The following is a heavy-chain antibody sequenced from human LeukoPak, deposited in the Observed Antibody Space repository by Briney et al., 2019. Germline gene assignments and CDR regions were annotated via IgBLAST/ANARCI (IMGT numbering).Heavy chain of an antibody. J-gene: IGHJ3*02. CDR2: IYYSGST. Sequence: PSETLSLTCTVSGGSINNYYWSWIRQPPGKGLEWIGYIYYSGSTNYNPSLKSRVTISVDTSKNQFSLKLSSVTAADTAVYYCARAYVSPDAFDIWGQGTMVTVSS. V-gene: IGHV4-59*01. D-gene: IGHD3-16*01. CDR3: ARAYVSPDAFDI. CDR1: GGSINNYY.